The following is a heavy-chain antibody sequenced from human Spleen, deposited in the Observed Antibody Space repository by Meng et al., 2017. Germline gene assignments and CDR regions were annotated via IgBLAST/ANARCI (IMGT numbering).Heavy chain of an antibody. Sequence: GSLRLSCAVYGGSFSGYYWSWIRQPPGKGLEWIGEINHSGSTNYNPSLKSRVTISVDTSKNQFSLKLSSVTAADTAVYYCARGAGIAALDYWGQGTLVTVSS. J-gene: IGHJ4*02. V-gene: IGHV4-34*01. D-gene: IGHD6-13*01. CDR3: ARGAGIAALDY. CDR2: INHSGST. CDR1: GGSFSGYY.